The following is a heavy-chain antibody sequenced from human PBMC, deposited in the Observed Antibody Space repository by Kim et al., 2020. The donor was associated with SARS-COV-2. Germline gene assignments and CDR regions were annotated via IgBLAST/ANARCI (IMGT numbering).Heavy chain of an antibody. V-gene: IGHV1-18*01. Sequence: ASVKVSCKASGYTFTSYGISWVRQAPGQGLEWIGWISAYNGNTNYAQKLQGRVTMTTDTSTSTAYMELRSLRSDDTAVYYCARVRYSSLEYYYYYGMDVWGQGTTVTVSS. D-gene: IGHD6-13*01. J-gene: IGHJ6*02. CDR1: GYTFTSYG. CDR3: ARVRYSSLEYYYYYGMDV. CDR2: ISAYNGNT.